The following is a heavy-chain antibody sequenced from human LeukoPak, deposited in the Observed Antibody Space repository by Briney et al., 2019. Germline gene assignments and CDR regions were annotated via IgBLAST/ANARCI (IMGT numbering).Heavy chain of an antibody. CDR2: ISESGDVT. J-gene: IGHJ4*02. Sequence: GGSLRLSCVVSGFTFSNYPMSWVRQAPGKGLEWVSVISESGDVTHYADSMKGRFTISRDNTKNTLSLHMNSLRAEDTALYYCARDFAYSRLDSWGQGTLVTVSS. V-gene: IGHV3-23*01. CDR3: ARDFAYSRLDS. CDR1: GFTFSNYP. D-gene: IGHD6-13*01.